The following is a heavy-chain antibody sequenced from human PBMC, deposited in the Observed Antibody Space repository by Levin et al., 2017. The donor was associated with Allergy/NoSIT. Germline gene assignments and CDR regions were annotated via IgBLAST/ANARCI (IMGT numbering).Heavy chain of an antibody. CDR1: GFMFSNFW. J-gene: IGHJ5*02. CDR3: TNSLTGEAS. CDR2: IKPDGTGA. D-gene: IGHD7-27*01. V-gene: IGHV3-74*01. Sequence: ASVKVSCAASGFMFSNFWMHWVRQVPGKGLMFVSTIKPDGTGANYADSVKGRFTISRDNSKNTLFLEMSGLRVEDTGVYYCTNSLTGEASWGRGTLVTVSS.